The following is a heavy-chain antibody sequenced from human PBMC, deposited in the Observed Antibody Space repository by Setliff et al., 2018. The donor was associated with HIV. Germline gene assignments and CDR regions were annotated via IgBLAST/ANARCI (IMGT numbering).Heavy chain of an antibody. D-gene: IGHD5-12*01. CDR3: AKGASFSGSYFDY. Sequence: GGSLRLSCAASGFTFNTYAMSWVRQAPGKGLEWVSAVSGGGTATEYAGSVQGRFTISRDNSKNTLSLQMNSLRVEDTAVYYCAKGASFSGSYFDYWGQGTPVTVSS. CDR2: VSGGGTAT. CDR1: GFTFNTYA. V-gene: IGHV3-23*01. J-gene: IGHJ4*02.